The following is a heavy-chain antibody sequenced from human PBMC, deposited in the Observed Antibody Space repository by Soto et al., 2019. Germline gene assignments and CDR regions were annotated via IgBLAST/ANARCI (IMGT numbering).Heavy chain of an antibody. V-gene: IGHV3-30*18. CDR2: ISYDGSNK. Sequence: GGSLRLSCAASGFTFSSYGMHWVRQAPGKGLEWVAVISYDGSNKYYADSVKGRFTISRDNSKNTLYLQMNSLRAEDTAVYYCAKGRPYYDFWSGYPPFGMDVWGQGTTVTV. D-gene: IGHD3-3*01. CDR3: AKGRPYYDFWSGYPPFGMDV. J-gene: IGHJ6*02. CDR1: GFTFSSYG.